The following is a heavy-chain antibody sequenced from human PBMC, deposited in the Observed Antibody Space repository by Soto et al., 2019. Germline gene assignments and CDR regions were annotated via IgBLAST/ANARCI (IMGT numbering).Heavy chain of an antibody. J-gene: IGHJ4*02. Sequence: QVQLVQSGAEVKKPGASVKVSCKTSGYTFPRYALHWVRQAPGQRLEWMGWINPANGNTKYSQKSQGRVTLTRDTSASTAYMELSSLISEDTAVYYCARRGALTSYFFGYYFDYWGQGTLVTVSS. CDR2: INPANGNT. D-gene: IGHD3-9*01. CDR1: GYTFPRYA. CDR3: ARRGALTSYFFGYYFDY. V-gene: IGHV1-3*01.